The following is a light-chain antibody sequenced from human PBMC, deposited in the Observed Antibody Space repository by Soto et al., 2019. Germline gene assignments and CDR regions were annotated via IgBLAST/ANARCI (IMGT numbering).Light chain of an antibody. J-gene: IGKJ1*01. Sequence: DIPMTQSPSTLSASVGDRVTITCRASQSIDKWLAWYQQKPGKAPKLLIYKASILQSGVPSRFSGSGSGTEFTLTISSLHADDVGSYFCQQYSRFSWTFGQGTKVEIK. CDR1: QSIDKW. CDR3: QQYSRFSWT. V-gene: IGKV1-5*03. CDR2: KAS.